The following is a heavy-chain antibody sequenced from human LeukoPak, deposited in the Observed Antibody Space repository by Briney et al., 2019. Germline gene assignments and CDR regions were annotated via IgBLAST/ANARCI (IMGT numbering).Heavy chain of an antibody. V-gene: IGHV4-59*07. Sequence: SDTLSLTCTVSGGSISSYYWSWIRQPPGKGLEWIGYIYYSGSTNYNPSLKSRVTISVDTSKNQFSLKLSSVTAADTAVYYCARVGGSSSVDYWGQGTLVTVSS. J-gene: IGHJ4*02. D-gene: IGHD6-6*01. CDR1: GGSISSYY. CDR3: ARVGGSSSVDY. CDR2: IYYSGST.